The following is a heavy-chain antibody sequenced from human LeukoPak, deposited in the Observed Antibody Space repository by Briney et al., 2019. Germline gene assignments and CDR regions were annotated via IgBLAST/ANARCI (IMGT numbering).Heavy chain of an antibody. CDR3: ARDRGYYGSGSSDAFDI. CDR2: IIPIFGTA. J-gene: IGHJ3*02. V-gene: IGHV1-69*01. CDR1: GGTFSSYA. D-gene: IGHD3-10*01. Sequence: SVKVSCTASGGTFSSYAISWVRQAPGQGLEWMGGIIPIFGTANYAQKFQGRVTITADESTSTAYMELSSLRSEDTAVYYCARDRGYYGSGSSDAFDIWGQGTMVTVSS.